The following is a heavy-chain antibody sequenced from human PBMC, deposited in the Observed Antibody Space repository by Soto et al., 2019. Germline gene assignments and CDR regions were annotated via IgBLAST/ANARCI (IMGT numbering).Heavy chain of an antibody. CDR2: ISNSGGST. V-gene: IGHV3-23*01. J-gene: IGHJ4*02. CDR1: GFTFSNYG. CDR3: AKTSNPITMIRGVGYCDS. D-gene: IGHD3-10*01. Sequence: DVQVLEAGGGLVQPGGSLRLSCAAAGFTFSNYGMSWVRQAPGQGLEWASSISNSGGSTYYADTVKGRFTISRHTSKNTLYLQMDSLRVEDTAIYYCAKTSNPITMIRGVGYCDSWGQGTLVTVSS.